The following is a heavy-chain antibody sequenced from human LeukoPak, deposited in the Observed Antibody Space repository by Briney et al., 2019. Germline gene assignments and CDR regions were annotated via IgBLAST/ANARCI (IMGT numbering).Heavy chain of an antibody. CDR3: ARVPIAAAGARYYFDY. D-gene: IGHD6-13*01. CDR1: GGSFSGYY. CDR2: INHSGST. V-gene: IGHV4-34*01. J-gene: IGHJ4*02. Sequence: PSETLSLTCAVYGGSFSGYYWSWIRQPPGKGLEWIGEINHSGSTNYNPSLKSRVTISVDTSKNQFSLKLSSVTAADTAVYYCARVPIAAAGARYYFDYWGQGTLVTVSS.